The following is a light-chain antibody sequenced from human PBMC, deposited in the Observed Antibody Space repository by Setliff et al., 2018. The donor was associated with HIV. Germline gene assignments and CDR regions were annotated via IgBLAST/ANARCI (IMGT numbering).Light chain of an antibody. V-gene: IGLV8-61*01. CDR1: SGSVSSSYY. Sequence: QTVVTQEPTFAVSPGGTVTLTCGLSSGSVSSSYYPSWYQQTPGQAPRTLIYSTNSRSSGVPDRLSGSILGNKAALTITGAQADDESDYYCVLYMGSGISLFGGGTKVTVL. CDR2: STN. CDR3: VLYMGSGISL. J-gene: IGLJ2*01.